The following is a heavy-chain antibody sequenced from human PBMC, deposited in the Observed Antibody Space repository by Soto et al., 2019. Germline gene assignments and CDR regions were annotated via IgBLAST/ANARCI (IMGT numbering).Heavy chain of an antibody. CDR3: ARWIVATETFDY. CDR2: INHSGST. V-gene: IGHV4-34*01. Sequence: SETLSLTCAVYGGSFIGYYWTWILQPPGTGLEWIGEINHSGSTNYNPSLKSRVTISVDTSKNQFSLTVTSVTAADTAVYYCARWIVATETFDYWGQGTLVTVSS. D-gene: IGHD5-12*01. CDR1: GGSFIGYY. J-gene: IGHJ4*02.